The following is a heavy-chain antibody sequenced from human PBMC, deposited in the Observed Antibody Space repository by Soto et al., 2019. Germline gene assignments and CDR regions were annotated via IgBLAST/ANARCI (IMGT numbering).Heavy chain of an antibody. D-gene: IGHD4-17*01. CDR1: GFTFSSYG. V-gene: IGHV3-33*01. J-gene: IGHJ6*03. Sequence: GGSLRLSCAASGFTFSSYGMHWVRQAPGKGLEWVAVIWYDGSNKYYADSVKGRFTISRDNSKNTLYLQMNSLRAEDTAVYYCARDLVTTSLARGMDVWGKGTTVTVSS. CDR3: ARDLVTTSLARGMDV. CDR2: IWYDGSNK.